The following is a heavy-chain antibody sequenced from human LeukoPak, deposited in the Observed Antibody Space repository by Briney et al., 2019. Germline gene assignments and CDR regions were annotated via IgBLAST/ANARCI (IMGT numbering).Heavy chain of an antibody. CDR3: AKDRGITMIPSSEYFQH. Sequence: GGSLRLSCAASGFTFSSYGMHRVRKAPGKGLEWVAFIRYDGSNKYYADSVKGRFTISRDNSKNPLYLQMNGLRAEDTAVYYCAKDRGITMIPSSEYFQHWGQGTLVTVSS. CDR1: GFTFSSYG. J-gene: IGHJ1*01. CDR2: IRYDGSNK. D-gene: IGHD3-22*01. V-gene: IGHV3-30*02.